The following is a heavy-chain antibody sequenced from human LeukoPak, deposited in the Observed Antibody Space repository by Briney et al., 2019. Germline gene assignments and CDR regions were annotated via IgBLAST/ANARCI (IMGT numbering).Heavy chain of an antibody. CDR3: AKVRASSGWYGGFDY. V-gene: IGHV3-23*01. CDR1: GFTFSSYA. D-gene: IGHD6-19*01. CDR2: ISGSGDST. Sequence: PGGSLRLSCAASGFTFSSYAMSWVRQAPGKGLEWVSGISGSGDSTYYGDSVKGRFAISRDHSKNTLYLQMNSLRAEDTAVYYCAKVRASSGWYGGFDYWGQGTLVTVSS. J-gene: IGHJ4*02.